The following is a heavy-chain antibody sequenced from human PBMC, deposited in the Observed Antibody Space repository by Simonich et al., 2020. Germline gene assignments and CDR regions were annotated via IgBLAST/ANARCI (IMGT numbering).Heavy chain of an antibody. Sequence: QVQLVQSGAEVKKPGASVKVSCKASGYNFTSYGISWGRQTPGQGLEWMGRNSAYNSNTNDTQKRQGRATMSTDTTTSTAYMELRSLISDDTAVYYCARSTTGTTAFDIWGQGTMVTVSS. CDR1: GYNFTSYG. V-gene: IGHV1-18*01. J-gene: IGHJ3*02. CDR3: ARSTTGTTAFDI. CDR2: NSAYNSNT. D-gene: IGHD1-1*01.